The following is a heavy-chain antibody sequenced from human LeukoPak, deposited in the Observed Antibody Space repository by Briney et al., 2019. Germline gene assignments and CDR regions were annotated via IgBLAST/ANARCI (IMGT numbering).Heavy chain of an antibody. V-gene: IGHV1-18*01. CDR1: GYTFTSYG. CDR3: ARDGAGGKYYYDSSGYFSLRETIEFDY. Sequence: GASVKVSCKASGYTFTSYGISWVRQAPGQGLEWMGWISAYNGNTNYAQKLQGRVTMTTDTSTNTAYMELRSLRSDDTAVYYCARDGAGGKYYYDSSGYFSLRETIEFDYWGQGTLVTVSS. D-gene: IGHD3-22*01. CDR2: ISAYNGNT. J-gene: IGHJ4*02.